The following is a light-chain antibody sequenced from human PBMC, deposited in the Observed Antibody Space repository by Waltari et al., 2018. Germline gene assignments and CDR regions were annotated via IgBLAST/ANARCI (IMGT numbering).Light chain of an antibody. CDR3: CSYGGRSTWV. CDR2: EGT. V-gene: IGLV2-23*01. J-gene: IGLJ3*02. Sequence: SALTQPASVSGTPGPSITISCTAASRSIRSHNLLSWYQQRPGKAPRLIIFEGTKRPSGVSDRFSGSQSDRMASLTISGLQAEDEAAYYCCSYGGRSTWVFGGGTKLTVL. CDR1: SRSIRSHNL.